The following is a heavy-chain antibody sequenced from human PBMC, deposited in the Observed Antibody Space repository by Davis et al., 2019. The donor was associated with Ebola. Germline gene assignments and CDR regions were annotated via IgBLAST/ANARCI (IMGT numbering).Heavy chain of an antibody. J-gene: IGHJ6*04. Sequence: AASLIISCTSSLITFSSYAMTWVRQAPGKGLEWVSAISGSGGSTYYADSVKGRFIFSIDNSKKTLYLQMNSLRAEDTAVYYFAKSGLSFGEVKYHYGMDVWGKGTTVTVSS. D-gene: IGHD3-3*01. CDR3: AKSGLSFGEVKYHYGMDV. CDR2: ISGSGGST. V-gene: IGHV3-23*01. CDR1: LITFSSYA.